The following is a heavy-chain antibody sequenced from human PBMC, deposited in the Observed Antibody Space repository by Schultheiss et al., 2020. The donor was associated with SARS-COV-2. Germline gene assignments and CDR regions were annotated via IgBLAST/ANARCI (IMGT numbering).Heavy chain of an antibody. CDR2: ISADDYNT. CDR3: ARTIPGYSSSWPNWFDP. Sequence: ASVKVSCNTSGYSFTSYGISWVRQAPGQGLEWMGWISADDYNTNYAQRFQGRVTITADESTSTAYMELSSLRSEDTAVYYCARTIPGYSSSWPNWFDPWGQGTLVTVSS. D-gene: IGHD6-13*01. V-gene: IGHV1-18*01. J-gene: IGHJ5*02. CDR1: GYSFTSYG.